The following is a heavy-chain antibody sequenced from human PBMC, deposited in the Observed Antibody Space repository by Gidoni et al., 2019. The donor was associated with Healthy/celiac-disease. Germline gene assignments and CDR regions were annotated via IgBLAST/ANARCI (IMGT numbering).Heavy chain of an antibody. J-gene: IGHJ4*02. CDR2: IYSGGRT. Sequence: EVQLVESGGGLIQPGGSLRLSCAASGFTVSSTYIRWVRQAPGKGLEWVSVIYSGGRTSYADSVKGRFTISRDNSKNTLYLQMNSLRAEDTAVYYCARETRGYSYGSPNPGAVFGYWGQGTLVTVSS. D-gene: IGHD5-18*01. CDR3: ARETRGYSYGSPNPGAVFGY. V-gene: IGHV3-53*01. CDR1: GFTVSSTY.